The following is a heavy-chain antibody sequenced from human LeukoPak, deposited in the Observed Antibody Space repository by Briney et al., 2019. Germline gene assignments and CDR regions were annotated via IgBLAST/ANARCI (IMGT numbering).Heavy chain of an antibody. CDR3: ARWLRYDYGDYRFGY. CDR2: IYYSGST. J-gene: IGHJ4*02. CDR1: GGSISSYY. D-gene: IGHD4-17*01. V-gene: IGHV4-59*01. Sequence: SETLSLTCTVSGGSISSYYWSWIRQPPGKGLEWIGYIYYSGSTNYNPSLKSRVTISVDTSKNQFSLKLSSATAADTAVYYCARWLRYDYGDYRFGYWGQGTLVTVSS.